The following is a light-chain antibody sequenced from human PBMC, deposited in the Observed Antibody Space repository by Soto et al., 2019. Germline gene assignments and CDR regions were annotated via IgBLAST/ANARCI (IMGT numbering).Light chain of an antibody. J-gene: IGKJ1*01. CDR3: QQRSKWRT. CDR1: QSVSGY. Sequence: EIVLTQSPATLSFSPGERSTLSFRASQSVSGYLAWYQQKPGQAPRLLIYDASKRATGIPARFSGSGFGTDFTLTISSLEPEDFAVYYCQQRSKWRTFGQGTKVDIK. V-gene: IGKV3-11*01. CDR2: DAS.